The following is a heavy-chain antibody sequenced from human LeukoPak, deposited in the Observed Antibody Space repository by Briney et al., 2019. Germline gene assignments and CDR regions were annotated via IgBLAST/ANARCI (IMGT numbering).Heavy chain of an antibody. Sequence: SETLSLTCTVSGYSISSGYYWGWIRQPPAKELVWIGSIYHSGSSYYNPSLKSRVTISVDTPKNQFSLKLSSVTAADTAVYYCARDNIVVVAATKAYYFDYWGQGTLVTVSS. V-gene: IGHV4-38-2*02. J-gene: IGHJ4*02. D-gene: IGHD2-15*01. CDR3: ARDNIVVVAATKAYYFDY. CDR1: GYSISSGYY. CDR2: IYHSGSS.